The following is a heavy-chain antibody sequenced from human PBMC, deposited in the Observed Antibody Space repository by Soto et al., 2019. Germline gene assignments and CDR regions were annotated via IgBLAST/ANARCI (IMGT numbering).Heavy chain of an antibody. D-gene: IGHD3-10*01. CDR1: GGSISSYY. V-gene: IGHV4-59*01. CDR3: ARVGRLLWFGDRRDYYYYYGMDV. Sequence: PSETLSLTCTVSGGSISSYYWSWIRQPPGKGLEWIGYIYYSGSTNYNPSLKSRVTISVDTSKNQFSLKLSSVTAADTAVYYCARVGRLLWFGDRRDYYYYYGMDVWGQGTTVTVSS. CDR2: IYYSGST. J-gene: IGHJ6*02.